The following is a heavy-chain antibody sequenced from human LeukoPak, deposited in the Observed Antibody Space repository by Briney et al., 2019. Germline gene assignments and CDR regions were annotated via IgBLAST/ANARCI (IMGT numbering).Heavy chain of an antibody. CDR2: ISYDGSNK. V-gene: IGHV3-30*03. J-gene: IGHJ4*02. CDR3: ARGEQPLAPFDY. Sequence: GGSLRLSCAASGFTFSSYAMDWVRQAPGKGLEWVAVISYDGSNKYYADSVKGRFTISRDNSKNTLYLQMNSLRAEDTAVYYCARGEQPLAPFDYWGQGTLVTVSS. CDR1: GFTFSSYA. D-gene: IGHD6-13*01.